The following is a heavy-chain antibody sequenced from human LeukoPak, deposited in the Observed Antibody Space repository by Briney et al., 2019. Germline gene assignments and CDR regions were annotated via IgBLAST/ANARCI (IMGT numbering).Heavy chain of an antibody. D-gene: IGHD3-3*01. CDR3: ATAGRITNFGVAPYDFDY. CDR2: FDPEDGET. Sequence: ASVKVSCKVSGYTLTELSMHWVRQAPGKGLEWMGGFDPEDGETIYAQKFQGRVTMTEDTSTDTAYMELSSLRSEDTAVYYCATAGRITNFGVAPYDFDYWGQGTLVTVSS. CDR1: GYTLTELS. J-gene: IGHJ4*02. V-gene: IGHV1-24*01.